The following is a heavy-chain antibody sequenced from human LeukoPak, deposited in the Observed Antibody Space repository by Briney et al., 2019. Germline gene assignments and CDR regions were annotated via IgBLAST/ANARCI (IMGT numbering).Heavy chain of an antibody. V-gene: IGHV4-39*07. D-gene: IGHD3-16*01. Sequence: PSETLSLTCTVSGGSISSSSYYWGWIRQPPGKGLEWIGSIYYSGSTYYNPSLKSRVTISVDTSKNQFSLKLSSVTAADTAVYYCARVSVFLPKGTVWGSYYMDVWGKGTTVTISS. CDR1: GGSISSSSYY. CDR2: IYYSGST. J-gene: IGHJ6*03. CDR3: ARVSVFLPKGTVWGSYYMDV.